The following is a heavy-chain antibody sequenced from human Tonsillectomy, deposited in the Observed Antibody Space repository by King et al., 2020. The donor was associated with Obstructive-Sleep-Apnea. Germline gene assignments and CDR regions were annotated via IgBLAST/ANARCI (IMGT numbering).Heavy chain of an antibody. J-gene: IGHJ6*02. V-gene: IGHV4-4*07. D-gene: IGHD3-9*01. CDR3: ARDVPYDWLVPYYYYGMDV. CDR2: MFTSGST. Sequence: VQLQESGPGLVKPSETLSLTCTVSGGSISSYSWAWIRQPAGEGLEWIGRMFTSGSTNCNPSLKSRVTMSVDTSKNQFSRKLSSVTAAETAVYYCARDVPYDWLVPYYYYGMDVWGQGTTVTVSS. CDR1: GGSISSYS.